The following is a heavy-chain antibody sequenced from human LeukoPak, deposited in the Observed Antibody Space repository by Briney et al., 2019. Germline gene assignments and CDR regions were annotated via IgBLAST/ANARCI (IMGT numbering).Heavy chain of an antibody. CDR3: ARDIGIAAAGTAFDI. D-gene: IGHD6-13*01. V-gene: IGHV4-39*07. Sequence: SETLSLTCTVSGGSISSSSYYWGWIRQPPGKGLEWIGEIYHSGSTNYNPSLKSRVTISVGKSKNQFSLKLSSVTAADTAVYYCARDIGIAAAGTAFDIWGQGTMVTVSS. CDR2: IYHSGST. J-gene: IGHJ3*02. CDR1: GGSISSSSYY.